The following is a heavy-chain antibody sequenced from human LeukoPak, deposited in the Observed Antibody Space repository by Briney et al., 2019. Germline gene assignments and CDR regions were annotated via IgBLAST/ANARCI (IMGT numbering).Heavy chain of an antibody. J-gene: IGHJ6*02. D-gene: IGHD4-17*01. V-gene: IGHV3-30*18. CDR2: ISYDGSNK. Sequence: PGGSLRLSCAASGFTFSSYGMHWVRQAPGKGLEWVAVISYDGSNKYYADSVKGRFTISRDNSKNTLYLQMNSLRAEDTAVYYCAKDLTWIGTTVITYYYYYGMDVWGQGTTVTVSS. CDR3: AKDLTWIGTTVITYYYYYGMDV. CDR1: GFTFSSYG.